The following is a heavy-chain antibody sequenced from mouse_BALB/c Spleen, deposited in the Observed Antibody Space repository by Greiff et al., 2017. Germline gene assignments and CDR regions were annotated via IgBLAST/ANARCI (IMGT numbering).Heavy chain of an antibody. CDR3: TRDYGYAEFAY. J-gene: IGHJ3*01. CDR2: IRLKSNNYAT. V-gene: IGHV6-6*02. D-gene: IGHD2-2*01. Sequence: DVKLQESGGGLVQPGGSMKLSCVASGFTFSNYWMNWVRQSPEKGLEWVAEIRLKSNNYATHYAESVKGRFTISRDDSKSSVYLQMNNLRAEDTGIYYCTRDYGYAEFAYWGQGTLVTVSA. CDR1: GFTFSNYW.